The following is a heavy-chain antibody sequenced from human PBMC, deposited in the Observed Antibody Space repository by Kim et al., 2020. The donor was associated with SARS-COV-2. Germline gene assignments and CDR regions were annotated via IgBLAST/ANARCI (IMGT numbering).Heavy chain of an antibody. J-gene: IGHJ4*02. CDR3: ARGRAPIVVVVAAILNFDY. Sequence: SVKVSCKASGGTFSSYAISWVRQAPGQGLEWMGGIIPIFGTANYAQKFQGRVTITADESTSTAYMELSSLRSEDTAVYYCARGRAPIVVVVAAILNFDYWGQGTLVTVSS. CDR1: GGTFSSYA. V-gene: IGHV1-69*13. CDR2: IIPIFGTA. D-gene: IGHD2-15*01.